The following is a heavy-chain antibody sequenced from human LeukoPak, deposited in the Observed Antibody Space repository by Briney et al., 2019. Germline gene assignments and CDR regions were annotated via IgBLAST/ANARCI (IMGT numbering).Heavy chain of an antibody. CDR3: ARDYGDYTTSALDY. CDR2: IIPILGIA. D-gene: IGHD4-17*01. Sequence: ASVKVSCKASGGTFSSYAISWVRQAPGQGLEWMGRIIPILGIANYAQKFQGRVTITADKSTSTAYMELSSLRSEDTAVYYCARDYGDYTTSALDYWGQGTLVTVSS. V-gene: IGHV1-69*04. J-gene: IGHJ4*02. CDR1: GGTFSSYA.